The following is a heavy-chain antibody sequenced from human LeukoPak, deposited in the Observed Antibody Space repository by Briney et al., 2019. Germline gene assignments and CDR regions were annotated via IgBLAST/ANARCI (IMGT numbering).Heavy chain of an antibody. V-gene: IGHV3-21*01. CDR1: GFTFSSYS. Sequence: GGSLRLSCAASGFTFSSYSMNWVRQAPGKGLEWVSSISSSSSYIYYADSVKGRFTISRDNAKNSLYLQMNSLRAEDTAVYYCARDLLRSYAFDIWGQGTMVTVSS. CDR2: ISSSSSYI. J-gene: IGHJ3*02. CDR3: ARDLLRSYAFDI.